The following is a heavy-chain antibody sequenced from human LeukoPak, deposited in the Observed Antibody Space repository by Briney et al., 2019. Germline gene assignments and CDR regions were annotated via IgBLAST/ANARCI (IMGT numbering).Heavy chain of an antibody. CDR2: IYTSRST. J-gene: IGHJ4*02. D-gene: IGHD2-21*01. CDR1: GGSISSVGYS. CDR3: ARHKVGINYFDY. Sequence: PSQTLSLTCTVSGGSISSVGYSWSWTRQPPGKGREWIGHIYTSRSTNYNPSLKSRVTISVDTSKNQFSLKLSSVTAADTAVYYCARHKVGINYFDYWGQGTLVTVSS. V-gene: IGHV4-61*09.